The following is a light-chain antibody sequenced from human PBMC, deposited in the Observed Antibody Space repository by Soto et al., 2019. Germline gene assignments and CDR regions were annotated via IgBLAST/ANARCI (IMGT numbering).Light chain of an antibody. Sequence: AIQLTQSPSSMAASVGDRVTITCRASQGISSALAWYQQKPGKSPKLLIYDASILASGVPSRFSGCGSGTDFTLTISSLQTDYFATYFCQHCKNFPITFAGGTKVEI. CDR1: QGISSA. V-gene: IGKV1D-13*01. CDR3: QHCKNFPIT. J-gene: IGKJ4*01. CDR2: DAS.